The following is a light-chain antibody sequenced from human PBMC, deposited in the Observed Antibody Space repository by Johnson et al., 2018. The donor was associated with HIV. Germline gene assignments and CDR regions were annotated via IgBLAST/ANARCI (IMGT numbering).Light chain of an antibody. CDR2: ENN. Sequence: QSVLTQPPSVSAAPGQKVTISCSGGGSNIEVNSVSWYQQLPGTAPRVLIYENNKRPSGIPDRFSGSKSGTSATLGITGLQSGDEADYYCGTWDASLSVNVFGPGTKVTVL. CDR1: GSNIEVNS. CDR3: GTWDASLSVNV. J-gene: IGLJ1*01. V-gene: IGLV1-51*02.